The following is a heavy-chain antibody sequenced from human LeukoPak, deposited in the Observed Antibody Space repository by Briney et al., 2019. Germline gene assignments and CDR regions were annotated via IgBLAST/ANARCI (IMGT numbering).Heavy chain of an antibody. CDR2: IYAGDSI. CDR3: ARASDIAVTGFDY. V-gene: IGHV4-59*01. CDR1: GASISSYC. Sequence: SETLSLTCTVSGASISSYCWSWIRQTPRNGLEWIGSIYAGDSINFNPSLKSRVTISIDTSRSHFSLSLRSVTAADTALYFCARASDIAVTGFDYWGQGLLVTVSS. J-gene: IGHJ4*02. D-gene: IGHD6-19*01.